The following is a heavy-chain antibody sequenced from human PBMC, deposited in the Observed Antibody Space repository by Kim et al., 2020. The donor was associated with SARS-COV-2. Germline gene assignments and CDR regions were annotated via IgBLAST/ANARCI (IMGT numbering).Heavy chain of an antibody. V-gene: IGHV3-30*18. Sequence: GGSLRLSCAASGFTFSSYGMHWVRQAPGKGLEWVAVISYDGSNKYYADSVKGRFTISRDNSKNTLYLQMNSLRAEDTAVYYCAKDVAAAGPGKPDYWGQGTLVTVSS. D-gene: IGHD6-13*01. CDR3: AKDVAAAGPGKPDY. CDR2: ISYDGSNK. J-gene: IGHJ4*02. CDR1: GFTFSSYG.